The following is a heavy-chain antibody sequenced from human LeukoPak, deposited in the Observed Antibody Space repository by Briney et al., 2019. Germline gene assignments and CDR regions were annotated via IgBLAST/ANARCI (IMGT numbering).Heavy chain of an antibody. D-gene: IGHD3-10*01. V-gene: IGHV4-59*01. CDR3: ARDRTTHYCGSGTNAADAFDI. CDR2: IYHSGST. CDR1: GGSISSYY. J-gene: IGHJ3*02. Sequence: PSETLSLTCTVSGGSISSYYWSCLRQPPGKGLECIGYIYHSGSTNYNPSLKSRVTISVDTSKNQFSLKLSSVTAADTAVYYCARDRTTHYCGSGTNAADAFDIWGQGTMVTVSS.